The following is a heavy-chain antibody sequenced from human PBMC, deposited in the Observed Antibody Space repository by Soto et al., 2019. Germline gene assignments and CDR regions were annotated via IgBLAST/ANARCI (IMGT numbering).Heavy chain of an antibody. CDR1: GYTFTSYG. J-gene: IGHJ4*02. V-gene: IGHV1-18*01. CDR3: ARGYCTNGVCYTYFDY. Sequence: XSVKVSFNASGYTFTSYGISWVRHAPGQGLEWMGWISAYNGNTNYAQKLQGRVTMTTDTSTSTAYMELRSLRSDDTAVYYCARGYCTNGVCYTYFDYWGQGTLVTVSS. CDR2: ISAYNGNT. D-gene: IGHD2-8*01.